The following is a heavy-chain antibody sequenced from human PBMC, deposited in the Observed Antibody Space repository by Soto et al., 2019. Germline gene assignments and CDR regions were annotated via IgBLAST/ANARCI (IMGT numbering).Heavy chain of an antibody. CDR2: IYYSGSN. CDR3: ASSYYYDSSGYYLT. J-gene: IGHJ5*02. D-gene: IGHD3-22*01. Sequence: PSETLSLTCTVSGGSISSYYWSWIRQPPGKGLEWIGYIYYSGSNNYNPSLKSRVTISVDTSKNQFSLKLSSVTAADTAVYYCASSYYYDSSGYYLTWGQGTLVTVSS. V-gene: IGHV4-59*01. CDR1: GGSISSYY.